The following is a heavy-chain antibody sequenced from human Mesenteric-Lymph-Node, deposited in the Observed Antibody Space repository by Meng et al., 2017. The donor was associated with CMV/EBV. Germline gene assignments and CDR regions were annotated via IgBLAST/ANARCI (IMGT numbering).Heavy chain of an antibody. CDR1: GYIFTSHY. CDR3: ARELAVPAGQYYYGMDV. J-gene: IGHJ6*02. Sequence: ASVKVSCKASGYIFTSHYVHWVRQAPGQGLEWLGIINPSGGSTSYAEKFQDRVTLTRDTSTSTVYMEVSTLRSADTAVYYCARELAVPAGQYYYGMDVWVQGTTVTVSS. CDR2: INPSGGST. V-gene: IGHV1-46*01. D-gene: IGHD2-2*01.